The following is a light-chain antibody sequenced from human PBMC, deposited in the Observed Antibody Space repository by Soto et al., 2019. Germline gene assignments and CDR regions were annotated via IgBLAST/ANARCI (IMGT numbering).Light chain of an antibody. CDR2: AAS. CDR3: QQSYSTPAT. CDR1: QSISSY. J-gene: IGKJ4*01. Sequence: DIQVTQYPSSLSASVGDRVTITCRASQSISSYLNWYQQKPGKAPKLLIYAASSLQSGVPSRFSGSGSGTDFTLTISSLQPEDFATYYCQQSYSTPATFGGGTKVDIK. V-gene: IGKV1-39*01.